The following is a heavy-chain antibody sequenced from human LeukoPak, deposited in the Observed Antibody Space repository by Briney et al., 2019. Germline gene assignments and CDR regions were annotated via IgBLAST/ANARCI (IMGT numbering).Heavy chain of an antibody. V-gene: IGHV3-23*01. J-gene: IGHJ4*02. CDR2: ISGNGDSS. CDR1: GFTFSSHA. Sequence: PGGSLRLPCAASGFTFSSHAMTWVRQAPGKELEWVSSISGNGDSSYYADSVKGRFTISRDNSKNTLYLQMNSLRAEDTAVYYCAKDSSSSWFGGDSKWGQGTLVTVSS. D-gene: IGHD6-13*01. CDR3: AKDSSSSWFGGDSK.